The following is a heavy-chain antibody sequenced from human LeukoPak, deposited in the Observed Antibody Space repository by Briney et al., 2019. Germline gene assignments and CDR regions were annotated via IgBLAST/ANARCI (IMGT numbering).Heavy chain of an antibody. D-gene: IGHD3-3*01. CDR3: ASRRADFWGGYYNPPDAFDI. V-gene: IGHV1-8*01. J-gene: IGHJ3*02. Sequence: ASVKVSCKASGYTFTSYDINWVRQATGQGLEWMGWMNPNSGNTGYAQKFQGRVTMTRNTSISTAYMELSSLRSEDTAVYYCASRRADFWGGYYNPPDAFDIWGQGTMVTVSS. CDR1: GYTFTSYD. CDR2: MNPNSGNT.